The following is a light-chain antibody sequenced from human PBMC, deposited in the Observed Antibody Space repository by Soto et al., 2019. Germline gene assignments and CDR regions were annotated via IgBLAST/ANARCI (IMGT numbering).Light chain of an antibody. J-gene: IGKJ1*01. CDR1: QSVTSNY. CDR3: LHHGSSLWT. Sequence: EIVLTQSPGTLSLSPGERATLSCGASQSVTSNYLAWYQQKPGQAPRLLIFGASTRATGIPDRFSGSGSGTDFTLTISRLEPEDFAVYYCLHHGSSLWTFGQGTKVDIK. V-gene: IGKV3-20*01. CDR2: GAS.